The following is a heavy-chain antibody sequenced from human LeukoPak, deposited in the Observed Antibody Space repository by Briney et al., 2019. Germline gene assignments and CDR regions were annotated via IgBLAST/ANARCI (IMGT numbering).Heavy chain of an antibody. J-gene: IGHJ4*02. Sequence: PGGSLRLSCAASGFTFDDYAMHWVRQAPGKGLEWVSGISWNSGSIGYADSVKGRFTISRDNAKNSLYLQMNSLRAEDTALYYCAKSDGSGSFYPFDYWGRGTLVTVSS. D-gene: IGHD3-10*01. CDR1: GFTFDDYA. CDR2: ISWNSGSI. CDR3: AKSDGSGSFYPFDY. V-gene: IGHV3-9*01.